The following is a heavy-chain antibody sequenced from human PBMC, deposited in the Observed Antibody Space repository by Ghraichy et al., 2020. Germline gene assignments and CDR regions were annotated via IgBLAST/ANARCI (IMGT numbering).Heavy chain of an antibody. D-gene: IGHD4-17*01. V-gene: IGHV4-38-2*02. J-gene: IGHJ4*02. CDR1: GYSISSGYY. CDR2: IYHSGST. CDR3: ASQGYDYGDSQRSHFDY. Sequence: SETRSLTCTVSGYSISSGYYWGWIRQPPGKGLEWIGSIYHSGSTYYNPSLKSGVTISVDTSKNQFSLKLSSVTAADTAVYYCASQGYDYGDSQRSHFDYWGQGTLVTVSS.